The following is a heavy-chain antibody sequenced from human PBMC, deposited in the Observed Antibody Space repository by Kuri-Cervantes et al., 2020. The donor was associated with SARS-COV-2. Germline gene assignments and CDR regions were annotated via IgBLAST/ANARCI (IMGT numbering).Heavy chain of an antibody. CDR3: ARDRCSGCYVRRWFDY. D-gene: IGHD1-26*01. CDR2: IKQDGSEK. V-gene: IGHV3-7*01. J-gene: IGHJ5*01. Sequence: LALTWAASGFTFSSYWMSWVRQAPGKGVEWVANIKQDGSEKYYVDSVKGRFTISRDNAKNSLYLQMNSLRAEDTAVYYCARDRCSGCYVRRWFDYWGQGTLVTVSS. CDR1: GFTFSSYW.